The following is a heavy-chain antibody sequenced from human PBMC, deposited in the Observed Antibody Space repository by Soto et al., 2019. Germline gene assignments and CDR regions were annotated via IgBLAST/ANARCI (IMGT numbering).Heavy chain of an antibody. D-gene: IGHD2-2*01. CDR3: AIHPYCSTITCYDKSNWFDP. Sequence: SETLSLTCAVSGGSIRSSFSYWGWIRQSPGKGLEWIGSVYYTGSTYYSPSLKSRVTISVDTSKNHFSLNLRSVTAADTAVYYCAIHPYCSTITCYDKSNWFDPWGQGTLVTVSS. CDR1: GGSIRSSFSY. J-gene: IGHJ5*02. V-gene: IGHV4-39*01. CDR2: VYYTGST.